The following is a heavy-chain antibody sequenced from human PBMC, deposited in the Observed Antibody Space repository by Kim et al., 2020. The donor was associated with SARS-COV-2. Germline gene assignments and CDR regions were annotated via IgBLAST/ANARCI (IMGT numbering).Heavy chain of an antibody. CDR3: AGWEEAEYFQH. Sequence: SETLSLTCAVYGGSFSGYYWSWIRQPPGKGLEWIGEINHSGSTNYNPSLKSRVTISVDTSKNQFSLKLSSVTAADTAVYYCAGWEEAEYFQHWGQGTLVTVSS. D-gene: IGHD1-26*01. V-gene: IGHV4-34*01. CDR1: GGSFSGYY. J-gene: IGHJ1*01. CDR2: INHSGST.